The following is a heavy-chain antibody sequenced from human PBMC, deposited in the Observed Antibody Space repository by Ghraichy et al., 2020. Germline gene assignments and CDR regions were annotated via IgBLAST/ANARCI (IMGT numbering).Heavy chain of an antibody. CDR2: IYYSGST. Sequence: SETLSLTCTVSGGSISSGGYYWSWIRQHPGKGLEWIGYIYYSGSTYYNPSLKSRVTISVDTSKNQFSLKLSSVTAADTAVYYCARMSVVPAAIGVGVPAEYYFDYWGQGTLVTVSS. CDR3: ARMSVVPAAIGVGVPAEYYFDY. CDR1: GGSISSGGYY. J-gene: IGHJ4*02. D-gene: IGHD2-2*01. V-gene: IGHV4-31*03.